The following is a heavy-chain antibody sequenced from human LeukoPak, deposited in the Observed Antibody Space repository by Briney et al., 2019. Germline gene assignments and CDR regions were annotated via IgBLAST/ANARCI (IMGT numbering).Heavy chain of an antibody. CDR1: GYTFTSYD. V-gene: IGHV3-23*01. D-gene: IGHD2-15*01. Sequence: SCKASGYTFTSYDINWVRQAPGKGLEWVSAISGNGDITYYADSVRGRFTISRDNSKNTLYLQMNSLRAEDTAVYYCARVKRDCSGGTCYSYDYWGQGTLVTVSS. CDR3: ARVKRDCSGGTCYSYDY. J-gene: IGHJ4*02. CDR2: ISGNGDIT.